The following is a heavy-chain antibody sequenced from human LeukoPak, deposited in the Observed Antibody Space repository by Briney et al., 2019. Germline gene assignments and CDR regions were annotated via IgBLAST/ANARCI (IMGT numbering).Heavy chain of an antibody. CDR3: ARTGDGDSYIGAFDI. J-gene: IGHJ3*02. CDR1: GLTFSSNY. V-gene: IGHV3-53*01. CDR2: IYRSGST. D-gene: IGHD4-17*01. Sequence: PGGSLSLSCAASGLTFSSNYMSWVRQAPGKGLEGVAVIYRSGSTYYADSVRGRFTISRDDSKNTLYLQMNSLGAEDTAVYYCARTGDGDSYIGAFDIWGQGTMVTVSS.